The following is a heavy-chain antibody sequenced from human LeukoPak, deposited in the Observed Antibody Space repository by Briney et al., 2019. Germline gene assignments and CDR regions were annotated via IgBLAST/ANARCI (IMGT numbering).Heavy chain of an antibody. Sequence: PGGSLRLSCAGSGFTFSSYAMSWVRQAPGKGLEWVSAIIGSGSSTYYADSVKGRFTISRDNSKNTLFLQMNSLRAEDTAVYYCAKDRAQQLVLDFWGQGTLVTVSS. CDR2: IIGSGSST. D-gene: IGHD6-13*01. CDR3: AKDRAQQLVLDF. J-gene: IGHJ4*02. V-gene: IGHV3-23*01. CDR1: GFTFSSYA.